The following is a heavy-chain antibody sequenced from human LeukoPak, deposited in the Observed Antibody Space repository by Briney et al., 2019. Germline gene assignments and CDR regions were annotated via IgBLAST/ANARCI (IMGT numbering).Heavy chain of an antibody. Sequence: GGSLRLSCAASGFTFSSYSMNWVRQAPGKGLEWVSSISSSSSYIYYADSVKGRFTISRDNAKNSLYLQMNSLRAEDTAVYYCARLVVPAAIPPGDYWGQGTLVTVSS. J-gene: IGHJ4*02. CDR1: GFTFSSYS. CDR2: ISSSSSYI. D-gene: IGHD2-2*01. CDR3: ARLVVPAAIPPGDY. V-gene: IGHV3-21*01.